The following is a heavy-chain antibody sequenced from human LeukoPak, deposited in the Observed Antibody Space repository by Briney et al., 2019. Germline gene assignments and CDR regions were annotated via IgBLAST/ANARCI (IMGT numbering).Heavy chain of an antibody. V-gene: IGHV3-23*01. CDR2: ISEGGTRT. J-gene: IGHJ3*02. CDR1: GFTFSRYV. Sequence: GDSLTLPCAASGFTFSRYVMTWVRQAPGKALDWVSAISEGGTRTYYADSVKGRFTISRDNSKNTLYLQMHSLTAEDTALYYCAKIMVREDDAFDIWGQGTMVTVSS. CDR3: AKIMVREDDAFDI. D-gene: IGHD3-10*01.